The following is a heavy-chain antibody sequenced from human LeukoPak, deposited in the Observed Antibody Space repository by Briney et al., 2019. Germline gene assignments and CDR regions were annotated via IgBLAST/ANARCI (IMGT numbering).Heavy chain of an antibody. V-gene: IGHV4-30-2*01. Sequence: PSETLSLTCTVSGGSITSAGYSWSWVRQPPGKGLEWIGYIYISGGTYYNPSLETRAAISLDKSKNQFSLNLTSVSAADTAVYYCARDSSGYYWYFDLWGRGTLVTVSS. D-gene: IGHD3-22*01. CDR1: GGSITSAGYS. CDR3: ARDSSGYYWYFDL. CDR2: IYISGGT. J-gene: IGHJ2*01.